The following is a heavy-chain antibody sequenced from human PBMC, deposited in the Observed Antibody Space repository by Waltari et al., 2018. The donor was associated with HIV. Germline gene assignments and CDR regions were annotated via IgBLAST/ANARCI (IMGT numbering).Heavy chain of an antibody. V-gene: IGHV3-15*01. CDR2: IKTKTDGGTT. Sequence: EVQLVESGGGLVKPGGALRLSCAASGFTSSDAGRSWVRQAPGKGLEWVGLIKTKTDGGTTDSPAPVKGRFTISRDDSKNTLYLQMNSLKTEDTAVYYCTTVLYDGGGMDVWGQGTTVTVSS. D-gene: IGHD3-22*01. CDR1: GFTSSDAG. J-gene: IGHJ6*02. CDR3: TTVLYDGGGMDV.